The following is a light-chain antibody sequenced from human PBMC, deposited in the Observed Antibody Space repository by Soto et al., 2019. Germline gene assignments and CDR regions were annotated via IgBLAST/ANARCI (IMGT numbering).Light chain of an antibody. Sequence: QSVLTQPASVSGSPGQSITISCTGARSDVGGYNYVSWYQQHPGKAPKLMIDEVSNRPSGVSHRFSGSKSGNTASLTISGLQAEDEADYYCSSNTSSSTRVFGTGTKLTVL. CDR2: EVS. J-gene: IGLJ1*01. CDR3: SSNTSSSTRV. CDR1: RSDVGGYNY. V-gene: IGLV2-14*01.